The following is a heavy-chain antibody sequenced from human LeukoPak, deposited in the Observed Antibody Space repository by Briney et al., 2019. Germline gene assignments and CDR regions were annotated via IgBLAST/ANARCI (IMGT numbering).Heavy chain of an antibody. J-gene: IGHJ6*04. V-gene: IGHV3-23*01. D-gene: IGHD3-9*01. CDR3: AKGGYFDWLPRDV. CDR1: GFILSNYA. Sequence: GGTLRLSCAASGFILSNYAMSWVRQAPGKGLEWVSTISGSGSGDNTYYADSVKGRFTISRDNPRNTLYLQMNSLRAEDTAVYYCAKGGYFDWLPRDVWGKGTTVTVSS. CDR2: ISGSGSGDNT.